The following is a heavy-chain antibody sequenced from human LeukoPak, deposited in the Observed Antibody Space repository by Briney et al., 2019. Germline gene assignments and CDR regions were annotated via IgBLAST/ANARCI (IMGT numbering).Heavy chain of an antibody. Sequence: ASVKVSCKASGYTFTSYYMHWVRQAPGQGLEWMGIINPSGGSTSYAQKFQGRVTMTRDTSTSTVYMELSSLRSEDTAVYYCARDKEMATEPNWYFDLWGRGTLVTVSS. CDR1: GYTFTSYY. CDR3: ARDKEMATEPNWYFDL. CDR2: INPSGGST. V-gene: IGHV1-46*01. D-gene: IGHD5-24*01. J-gene: IGHJ2*01.